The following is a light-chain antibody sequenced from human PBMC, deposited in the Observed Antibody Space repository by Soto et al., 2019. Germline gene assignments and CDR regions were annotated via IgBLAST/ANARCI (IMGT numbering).Light chain of an antibody. Sequence: QSALTQPASVSGSPGQSITVSCTGTSSDVGGFNWVSWYQQHPGKAPKLMIYDVSSRPSRVSNRFSGSKSGNTASLTISGLQAEDEGDYYCSSYTSSNTLVFGGGTKLTVL. CDR1: SSDVGGFNW. CDR3: SSYTSSNTLV. CDR2: DVS. J-gene: IGLJ2*01. V-gene: IGLV2-14*03.